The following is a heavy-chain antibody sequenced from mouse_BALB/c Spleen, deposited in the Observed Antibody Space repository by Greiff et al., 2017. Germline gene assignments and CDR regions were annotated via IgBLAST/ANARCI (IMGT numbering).Heavy chain of an antibody. Sequence: VQLQQSGGDLVKPGGSLKLSCAASGFTFSSYGMSWVRQTPDKRLEWVATISSGGSYTYYPDSVKGRFTISRDNAKNTLYLQMSSLKSEDTAMYYCARQRAMDYWGQGTSVTVSS. CDR2: ISSGGSYT. CDR1: GFTFSSYG. CDR3: ARQRAMDY. J-gene: IGHJ4*01. V-gene: IGHV5-6*01.